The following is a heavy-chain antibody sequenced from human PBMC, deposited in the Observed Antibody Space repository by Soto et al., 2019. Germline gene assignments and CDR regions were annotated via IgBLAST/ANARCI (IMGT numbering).Heavy chain of an antibody. CDR1: GFTVSSNY. CDR3: ATLPRVQYSSGQYRSV. D-gene: IGHD6-19*01. CDR2: IYSGGST. V-gene: IGHV3-53*01. Sequence: GGSLRLSCAASGFTVSSNYMSWVRQAPGKGLEWVSVIYSGGSTYYADSVKGRFTISRDNSKNTLYLQMNSLRAEDTAVYYCATLPRVQYSSGQYRSVWVQGTLATVSS. J-gene: IGHJ4*02.